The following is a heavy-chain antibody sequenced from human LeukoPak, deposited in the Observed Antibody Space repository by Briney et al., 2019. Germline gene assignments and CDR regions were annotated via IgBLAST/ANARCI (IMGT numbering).Heavy chain of an antibody. CDR1: GGSISSYC. D-gene: IGHD3-10*01. J-gene: IGHJ5*02. CDR2: ICSSGNT. CDR3: ARDRGTDGSDQLDP. Sequence: PSETLSLTCTVSGGSISSYCWIWIRQPAGKGLEWIGRICSSGNTIYNPSLKSRVTMSLDMSNNQFSLRLSSVTAADTAVYYCARDRGTDGSDQLDPWGQGTLVTVSS. V-gene: IGHV4-4*07.